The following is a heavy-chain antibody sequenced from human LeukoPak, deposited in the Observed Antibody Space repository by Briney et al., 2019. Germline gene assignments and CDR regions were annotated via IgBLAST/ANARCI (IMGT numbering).Heavy chain of an antibody. J-gene: IGHJ4*02. CDR3: ARDGIAYCGGDCYID. CDR2: IWYDGSNK. D-gene: IGHD2-21*02. Sequence: PGGSLRRSCAASGFSFSSDGMHWVRQAPGKGLEWVAVIWYDGSNKYYADSVKGRFTISRDNSKNTLYLQMNSLRAEDTAVYYCARDGIAYCGGDCYIDWGQGTLVTVSS. V-gene: IGHV3-33*01. CDR1: GFSFSSDG.